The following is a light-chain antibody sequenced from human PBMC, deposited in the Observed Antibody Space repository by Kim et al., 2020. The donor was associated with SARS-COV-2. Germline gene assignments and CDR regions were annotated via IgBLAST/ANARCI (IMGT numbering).Light chain of an antibody. Sequence: DIQMTQSPSTLSASVGDRVTITCRASENINKWLVWYQQKPGKAPKVLIYMASSLESGVPSRFSGSGSGTEFSLNISSLQPDDFATYYCQQDNAFPLTFGGGTKVDIK. J-gene: IGKJ4*01. CDR3: QQDNAFPLT. CDR2: MAS. V-gene: IGKV1-5*03. CDR1: ENINKW.